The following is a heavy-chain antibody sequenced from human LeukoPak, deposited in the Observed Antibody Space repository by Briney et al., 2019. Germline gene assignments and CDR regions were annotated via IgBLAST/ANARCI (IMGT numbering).Heavy chain of an antibody. D-gene: IGHD1-7*01. CDR2: IYHSGST. CDR1: GGSVSSGGYY. Sequence: SQTLSLTCTVSGGSVSSGGYYWSWIRQPPGKGLEWIGYIYHSGSTYHNPSLKSRVTISVDTSKNQFSLKLSSVTAADTAVYYCARSTGTTSGWYFDLWGRGTLVTVSS. CDR3: ARSTGTTSGWYFDL. J-gene: IGHJ2*01. V-gene: IGHV4-30-2*02.